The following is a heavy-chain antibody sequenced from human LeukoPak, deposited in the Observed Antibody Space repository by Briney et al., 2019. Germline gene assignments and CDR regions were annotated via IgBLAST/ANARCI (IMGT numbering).Heavy chain of an antibody. Sequence: ALVKVSCKASGYTFTTYYMHWVRQAPGQGLEWMGIINPSGGSTSYAQKFQGRVTMTRDMSTSTVYMELNSLRSEDTAVYYCARVSSGTRDAFDIWGQGTMVTVSS. CDR3: ARVSSGTRDAFDI. J-gene: IGHJ3*02. CDR1: GYTFTTYY. CDR2: INPSGGST. V-gene: IGHV1-46*01. D-gene: IGHD3-10*01.